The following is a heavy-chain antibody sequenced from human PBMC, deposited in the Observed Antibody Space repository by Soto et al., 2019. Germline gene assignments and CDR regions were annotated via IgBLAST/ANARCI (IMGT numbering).Heavy chain of an antibody. CDR3: ATELGENPASPFDA. CDR2: ISARNGDT. V-gene: IGHV1-18*04. Sequence: QVHLVQSGAEVRKPGASVKVSCKASGYTFTTYGIIWVRQAPGQHLEWLGWISARNGDTKYAQGFQGRVTLTTDTSTSTAYMELMNLRSDDTAVYFCATELGENPASPFDAWGQGTLVTVSS. J-gene: IGHJ4*02. CDR1: GYTFTTYG. D-gene: IGHD3-10*01.